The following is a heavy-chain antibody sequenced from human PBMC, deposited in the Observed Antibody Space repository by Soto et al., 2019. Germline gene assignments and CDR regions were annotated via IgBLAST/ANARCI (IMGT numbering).Heavy chain of an antibody. J-gene: IGHJ6*02. CDR1: GGSLSHYY. Sequence: PSETLSLTCAVYGGSLSHYYWSWIRQPPGRGLEWIGKINQSGSTKYNPSLKSRVTISVDTSKNQFSLKLSSVTAADTAVYYCARDFFGVVIIPYYYYGMDVWGQGTKVTVSS. D-gene: IGHD3-3*01. CDR2: INQSGST. V-gene: IGHV4-34*01. CDR3: ARDFFGVVIIPYYYYGMDV.